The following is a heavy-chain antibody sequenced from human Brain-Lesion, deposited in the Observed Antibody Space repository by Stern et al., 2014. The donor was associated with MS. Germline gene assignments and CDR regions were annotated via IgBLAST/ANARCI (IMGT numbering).Heavy chain of an antibody. V-gene: IGHV4-61*02. Sequence: VHLVESGPGLVKPSQTLSLSCTVSGGSISSGGYYWSWIRQPAGKGLEWIGGIFNSGSTSYNPSLKSRVTISIDASKNQFSLRLNSMTAADTAVYYCARGRVVPGFQYYATDVWGQGTTVIVSS. J-gene: IGHJ6*02. CDR2: IFNSGST. D-gene: IGHD2-2*01. CDR3: ARGRVVPGFQYYATDV. CDR1: GGSISSGGYY.